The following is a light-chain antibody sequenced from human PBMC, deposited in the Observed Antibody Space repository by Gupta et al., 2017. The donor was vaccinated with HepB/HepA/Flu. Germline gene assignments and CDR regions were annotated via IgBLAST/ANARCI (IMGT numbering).Light chain of an antibody. CDR2: AAS. J-gene: IGKJ2*04. CDR1: QGIRND. Sequence: DIQMTQSPSSLSASVGDRVTITCRASQGIRNDLGWYQQKPGKAPKRLIYAASSLQRGVPSRFSGSGVGTEFNLTLISRHPEDFEAYYCLQQNSYQPMCIFGQGTKLDIK. V-gene: IGKV1-17*01. CDR3: LQQNSYQPMCI.